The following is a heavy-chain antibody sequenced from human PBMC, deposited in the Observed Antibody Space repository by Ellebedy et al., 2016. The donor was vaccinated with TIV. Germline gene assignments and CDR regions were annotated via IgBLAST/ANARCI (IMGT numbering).Heavy chain of an antibody. J-gene: IGHJ5*02. Sequence: AASVKVSCKASGGTFSNYAISWVRQAPGQGLEWMGGIIPDFGTTNYAQTFNGRVTITADDSSSTAFMEVRSLRSDDTSVYYCARDMRRVKFGAETWFDLWGQGTLVTVSS. V-gene: IGHV1-69*13. CDR3: ARDMRRVKFGAETWFDL. CDR2: IIPDFGTT. D-gene: IGHD3-3*01. CDR1: GGTFSNYA.